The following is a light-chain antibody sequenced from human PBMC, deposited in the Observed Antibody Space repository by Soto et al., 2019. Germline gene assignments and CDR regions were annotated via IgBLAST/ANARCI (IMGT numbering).Light chain of an antibody. CDR1: QSVSSY. CDR3: HQYGSSSWT. V-gene: IGKV3-11*01. J-gene: IGKJ1*01. Sequence: IVLTQSPATLSLSPGERATISCRASQSVSSYLAWYQQKPGQAPRLLIYDASNRATGIPARFSGSGSGTDFTLTISRLEPEDFAVYYCHQYGSSSWTFGQGTKVDIK. CDR2: DAS.